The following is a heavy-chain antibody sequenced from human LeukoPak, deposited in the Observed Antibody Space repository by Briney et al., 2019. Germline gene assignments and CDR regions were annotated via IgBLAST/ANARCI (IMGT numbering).Heavy chain of an antibody. CDR1: GFAFNTYG. V-gene: IGHV3-23*01. Sequence: TGGSLRLSCAASGFAFNTYGMSWVRQAPGKGLEWVSAISGSGGTTYYADSVKGRFTISRDNSKNTLYLQMNSLKAEDTALYYCAKDRTWGLDYWGQGTLVSVS. J-gene: IGHJ4*02. D-gene: IGHD7-27*01. CDR3: AKDRTWGLDY. CDR2: ISGSGGTT.